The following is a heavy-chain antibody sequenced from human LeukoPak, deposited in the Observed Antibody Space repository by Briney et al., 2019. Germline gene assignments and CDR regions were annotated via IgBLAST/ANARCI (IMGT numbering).Heavy chain of an antibody. V-gene: IGHV3-7*01. CDR3: ARESTRDRPGC. D-gene: IGHD6-19*01. CDR2: IDQDGSDE. J-gene: IGHJ4*02. Sequence: GGSLRLSCAGSGFILSDYWMSWVRQAPGKGLEWVANIDQDGSDENYVDSVKGRFTISRDDAKNSLSLQMNSLRAEDTAVYYCARESTRDRPGCWGQGTLVTVSS. CDR1: GFILSDYW.